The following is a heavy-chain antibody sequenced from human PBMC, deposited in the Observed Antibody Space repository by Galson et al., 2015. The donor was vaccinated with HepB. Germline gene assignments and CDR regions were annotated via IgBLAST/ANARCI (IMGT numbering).Heavy chain of an antibody. Sequence: SLRLSCAASTFIFGDYVMSWVRQAPGKGLEWVAVIGGTGGGIHYADSVKGRFIISRDNSKNTLFLQMNSLRAEDTATYYCAKDGVPYNGLYDAFDIWGQGTMVTVSS. V-gene: IGHV3-23*01. CDR2: IGGTGGGI. J-gene: IGHJ3*02. CDR3: AKDGVPYNGLYDAFDI. D-gene: IGHD3-3*01. CDR1: TFIFGDYV.